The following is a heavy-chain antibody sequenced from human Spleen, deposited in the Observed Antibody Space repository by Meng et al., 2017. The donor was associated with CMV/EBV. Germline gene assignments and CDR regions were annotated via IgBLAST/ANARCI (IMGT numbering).Heavy chain of an antibody. Sequence: LSLTCAASGFTFSSYAMHWVRQAPGKGLEWVAVISYDGSNKYYADSVKGRFTISRDNSKNTLYLQMNSLRPEDTAIYYCVRAVNSYCSSSSCYHGKNDYWGQGTLVTVSS. V-gene: IGHV3-30-3*01. CDR2: ISYDGSNK. CDR3: VRAVNSYCSSSSCYHGKNDY. CDR1: GFTFSSYA. D-gene: IGHD2-2*01. J-gene: IGHJ4*02.